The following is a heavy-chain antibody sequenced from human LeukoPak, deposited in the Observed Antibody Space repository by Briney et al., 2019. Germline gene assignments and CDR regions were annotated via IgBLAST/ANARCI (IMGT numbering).Heavy chain of an antibody. CDR3: ARERRQVVTSRDAFDI. Sequence: GGSLRLSCAASGFTFSDYYMSWIRQAPGKGLEWVSYISSSGCTIYYADSVKGRFTISRDNAKNSLYLQMNSLRAEDTAVYYCARERRQVVTSRDAFDIWGQGTMVTVSS. CDR2: ISSSGCTI. V-gene: IGHV3-11*01. CDR1: GFTFSDYY. D-gene: IGHD4-23*01. J-gene: IGHJ3*02.